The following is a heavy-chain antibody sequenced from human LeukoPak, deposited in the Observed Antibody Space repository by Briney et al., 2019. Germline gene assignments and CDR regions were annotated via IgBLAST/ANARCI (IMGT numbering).Heavy chain of an antibody. CDR1: GGSISSSSYY. J-gene: IGHJ4*02. CDR3: ARFPTMYSSSWFQTYYFDY. Sequence: SETLSLTCTVSGGSISSSSYYWSWIRQPPGKGLEWIGEINHSGSTNYNPSLKSRVTISVDTSENQFSLKLSSVTAADTAVYYCARFPTMYSSSWFQTYYFDYWGQGTLVTVSS. V-gene: IGHV4-39*07. D-gene: IGHD6-13*01. CDR2: INHSGST.